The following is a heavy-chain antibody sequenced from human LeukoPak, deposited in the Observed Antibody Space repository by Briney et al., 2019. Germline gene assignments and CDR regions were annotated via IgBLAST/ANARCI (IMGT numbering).Heavy chain of an antibody. CDR3: ARAVRRLRTTGTLTLCYYMDV. V-gene: IGHV1-8*01. J-gene: IGHJ6*03. CDR2: MNPNSGNT. Sequence: ASVKVSCKASGYTFTSYDINWVRQATGQGLEWMGWMNPNSGNTGYAQKFQGRVTMTRNTSISTAYMELSSLRSEDTAVYYCARAVRRLRTTGTLTLCYYMDVRGKGTTVTISS. D-gene: IGHD1-1*01. CDR1: GYTFTSYD.